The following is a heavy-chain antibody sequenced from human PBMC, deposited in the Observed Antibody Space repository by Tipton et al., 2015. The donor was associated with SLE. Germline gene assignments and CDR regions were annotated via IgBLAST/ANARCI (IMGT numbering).Heavy chain of an antibody. CDR2: IRSKAYGGTT. V-gene: IGHV3-49*04. D-gene: IGHD3-10*01. CDR3: IRVVRGVIDAFDI. Sequence: SLRLSCTASGFTFGDYAMSWVRQAPGKGLEWVGFIRSKAYGGTTEYAASVKGRFTISRDDSKSIAYLQMNSLKTEDTAVYYCIRVVRGVIDAFDIWGQGTMVTVSS. CDR1: GFTFGDYA. J-gene: IGHJ3*02.